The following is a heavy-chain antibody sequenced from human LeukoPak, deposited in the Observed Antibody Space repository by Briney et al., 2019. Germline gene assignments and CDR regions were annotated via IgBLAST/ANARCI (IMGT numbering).Heavy chain of an antibody. J-gene: IGHJ3*01. CDR1: GFKFADAP. D-gene: IGHD5/OR15-5a*01. Sequence: GGSLRLSCTASGFKFADAPMHWVRQPPGKGLEWIALITWGATDSYYADSVKGRFTISRDDSRNTLYLQMNSLRSEDTALYYCAKDVSFRRGHSFDASDLWGLGTMVIVSS. CDR2: ITWGATDS. CDR3: AKDVSFRRGHSFDASDL. V-gene: IGHV3-43*01.